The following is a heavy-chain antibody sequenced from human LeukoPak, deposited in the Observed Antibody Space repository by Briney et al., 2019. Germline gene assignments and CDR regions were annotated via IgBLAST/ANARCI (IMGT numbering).Heavy chain of an antibody. J-gene: IGHJ4*02. CDR3: ARDPYYYGSGSPRVDTQFDY. CDR2: ISAYNGNT. D-gene: IGHD3-10*01. V-gene: IGHV1-18*04. Sequence: ASEKVSCKASGYTFTSYGISWVRQAPGQGLEWMGWISAYNGNTNYAQKLQGRVTMTTDTSTSTAYMELRSLRSDDTAVYYCARDPYYYGSGSPRVDTQFDYWGQGTLVTVSS. CDR1: GYTFTSYG.